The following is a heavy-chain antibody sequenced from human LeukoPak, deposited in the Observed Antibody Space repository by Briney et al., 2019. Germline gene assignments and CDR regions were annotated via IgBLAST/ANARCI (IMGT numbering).Heavy chain of an antibody. CDR2: FGPEDGET. D-gene: IGHD6-13*01. V-gene: IGHV1-24*01. CDR3: ATTPGAAAGWFDP. CDR1: GYTLTELS. J-gene: IGHJ5*02. Sequence: GASVKVSCKVSGYTLTELSMHWVRQAPGKGLEWMGGFGPEDGETIYAQKFQGRVTMTEDASTDTAYMELRSLRSEDTAGYYCATTPGAAAGWFDPWGQGTLVTVS.